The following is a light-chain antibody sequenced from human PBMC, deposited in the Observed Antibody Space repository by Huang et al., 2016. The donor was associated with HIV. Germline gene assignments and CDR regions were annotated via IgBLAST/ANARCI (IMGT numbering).Light chain of an antibody. CDR2: ATS. CDR3: QQYQSVPWT. V-gene: IGKV1-NL1*01. CDR1: QGISKS. Sequence: DIQMTQSPSSLSASVGDRVTIICRASQGISKSLAWYQQKPGKAPKLLLYATSKLESGVPSRFRCSGSGTHYTLTISTLQPEDLATYYCQQYQSVPWTFGQGTKVAI. J-gene: IGKJ1*01.